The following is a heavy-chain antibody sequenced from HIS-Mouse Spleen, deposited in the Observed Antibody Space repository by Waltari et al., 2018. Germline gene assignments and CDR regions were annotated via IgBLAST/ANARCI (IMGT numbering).Heavy chain of an antibody. J-gene: IGHJ4*02. Sequence: QVQLVESGGGVVQPGRSVRLSCAASGFTFSSYVMQWVRQAPGKGLEWVAVISYDGSNKYYADSVKGRFTISRDNSKNTLYLQMNSLRAEDTAVYYCAKASSGWLDYWGQGTLVTVSS. CDR1: GFTFSSYV. D-gene: IGHD6-19*01. CDR3: AKASSGWLDY. V-gene: IGHV3-30*18. CDR2: ISYDGSNK.